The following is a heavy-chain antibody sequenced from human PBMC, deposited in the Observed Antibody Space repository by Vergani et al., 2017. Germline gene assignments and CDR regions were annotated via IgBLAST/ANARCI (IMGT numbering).Heavy chain of an antibody. V-gene: IGHV3-48*03. CDR3: ARPAASEGDWYFDL. D-gene: IGHD2-2*01. Sequence: EVQLVESGGGLVQPGGSLRLSCAASGFTFSSYEMNWVRQAPGKGLEWVSYISSSSSYIYYADSVKGRFTISRDNAKNSLYLQMNSLRAEDTAVYYCARPAASEGDWYFDLWGRGTLVTVSS. CDR2: ISSSSSYI. CDR1: GFTFSSYE. J-gene: IGHJ2*01.